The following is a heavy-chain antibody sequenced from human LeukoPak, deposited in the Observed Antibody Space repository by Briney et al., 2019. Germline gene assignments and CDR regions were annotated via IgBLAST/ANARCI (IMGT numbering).Heavy chain of an antibody. J-gene: IGHJ6*03. Sequence: SETLSLTCTVSGDSMSSNYYYWGWIRQPPGKGLEWIGTVYFTGSPYYNPSLKSRVTISVDTSETQFSLTLSSVTAADTAVFFCARHLVVPATTYYYYYMDVWGKGTTVTVSS. CDR1: GDSMSSNYYY. CDR3: ARHLVVPATTYYYYYMDV. D-gene: IGHD2-2*01. CDR2: VYFTGSP. V-gene: IGHV4-39*01.